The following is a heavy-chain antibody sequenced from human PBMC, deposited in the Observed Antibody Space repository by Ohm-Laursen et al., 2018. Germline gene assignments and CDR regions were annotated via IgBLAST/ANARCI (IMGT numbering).Heavy chain of an antibody. CDR2: IYWDDDK. CDR1: GFSLSTSGVG. V-gene: IGHV2-5*02. Sequence: TQTLTLTGTFSGFSLSTSGVGVGWIRQPPGKALEWLALIYWDDDKRYSPSLKSRLTITKDTSKNQVVLTMTNMDPVDTATYYCAHRVKVTIFGVVTKGVDWFDPWGQGTLVTVSS. J-gene: IGHJ5*02. CDR3: AHRVKVTIFGVVTKGVDWFDP. D-gene: IGHD3-3*01.